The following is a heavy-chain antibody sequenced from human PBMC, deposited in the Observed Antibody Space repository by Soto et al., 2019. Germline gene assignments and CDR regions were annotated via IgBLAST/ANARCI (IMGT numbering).Heavy chain of an antibody. CDR1: GGTFSTAA. J-gene: IGHJ6*01. Sequence: QVQVVQSGAEMKKPGSSVKVSCKTSGGTFSTAAISWVRQAPGQGLEWMGGIMPIFRTADDAQKFQGRVIITADESATTAALELSSLRSEDTAVYYCARDKDRAQLGGDYYYIMAVWGQGTTVTCPS. V-gene: IGHV1-69*12. CDR2: IMPIFRTA. CDR3: ARDKDRAQLGGDYYYIMAV. D-gene: IGHD3-3*02.